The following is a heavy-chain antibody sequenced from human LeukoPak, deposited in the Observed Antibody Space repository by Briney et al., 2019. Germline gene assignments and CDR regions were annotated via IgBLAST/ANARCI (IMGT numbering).Heavy chain of an antibody. CDR1: GGTFSSYA. J-gene: IGHJ2*01. CDR3: ASRGYCSSTSCRAGWYFDL. V-gene: IGHV1-69*05. D-gene: IGHD2-2*01. Sequence: SVKVSCRACGGTFSSYAIIWVRQPPAQGLEWMGRLIPIFGTENYPQKLQGRVTITTDESSMTAYLVLSSLRSEDTAVYYCASRGYCSSTSCRAGWYFDLWGRGTLVTVSS. CDR2: LIPIFGTE.